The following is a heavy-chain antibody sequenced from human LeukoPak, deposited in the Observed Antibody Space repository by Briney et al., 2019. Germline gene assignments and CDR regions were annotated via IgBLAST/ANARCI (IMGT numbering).Heavy chain of an antibody. D-gene: IGHD6-19*01. J-gene: IGHJ4*02. CDR3: ARGQQWLALDS. CDR1: GGSFSGYY. V-gene: IGHV4-4*08. Sequence: SETLSLTCAVYGGSFSGYYWSWIRQPPGKGPEWIGIINSSGTTNYHPSLKSRVTISEDTSKNHFYLTLSSVTGADTAVYYCARGQQWLALDSWGQGTLVTVSS. CDR2: INSSGTT.